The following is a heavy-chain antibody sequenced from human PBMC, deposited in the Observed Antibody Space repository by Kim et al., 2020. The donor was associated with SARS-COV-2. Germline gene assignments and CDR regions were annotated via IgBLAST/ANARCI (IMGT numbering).Heavy chain of an antibody. V-gene: IGHV3-7*04. J-gene: IGHJ4*02. CDR3: VRGIDS. Sequence: INQDGREKYYPDSVRGRFTVSRDNAENSLYLQMNSLRGDDTAVYYCVRGIDSWGQGTLVTVSS. CDR2: INQDGREK.